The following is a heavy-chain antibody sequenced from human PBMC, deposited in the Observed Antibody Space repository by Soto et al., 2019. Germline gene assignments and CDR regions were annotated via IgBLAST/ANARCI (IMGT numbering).Heavy chain of an antibody. V-gene: IGHV4-34*01. J-gene: IGHJ5*02. D-gene: IGHD2-21*01. CDR3: ARVVVGPTNWFDP. Sequence: SXTLSLTCGVYGGSFNAYYLIWIRQPPGKGLEWIGEINHSGNTNYNSALKSRVTISVDTPKNQFSLNLTSVTAADTAVYYCARVVVGPTNWFDPWGQGTLVTVSS. CDR2: INHSGNT. CDR1: GGSFNAYY.